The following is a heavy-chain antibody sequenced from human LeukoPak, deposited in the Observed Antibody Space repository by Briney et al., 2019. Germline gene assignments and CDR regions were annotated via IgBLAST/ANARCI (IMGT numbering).Heavy chain of an antibody. V-gene: IGHV1-18*01. J-gene: IGHJ5*02. D-gene: IGHD2-2*01. Sequence: ASVKVSCEASGYTFTNYGITWVRQAPGRGLEWMGWISVYNGNTNYAQKLQGRVTMTTDTSTSTAYMELRSLRSDDTAVYYCARGCCSSTSCYWSWFDPWGQGTLVTVSS. CDR3: ARGCCSSTSCYWSWFDP. CDR2: ISVYNGNT. CDR1: GYTFTNYG.